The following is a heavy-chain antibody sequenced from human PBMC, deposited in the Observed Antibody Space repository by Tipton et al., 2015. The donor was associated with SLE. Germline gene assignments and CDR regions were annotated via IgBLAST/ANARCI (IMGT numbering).Heavy chain of an antibody. J-gene: IGHJ4*02. CDR1: GGSFSGYY. Sequence: TLSLTCAVYGGSFSGYYWSWIRQPPGKGLEWIGEINHSGGTNYNPSLKSRVTISVDTSKNQFSLKLSSVTAADTAVYYCARGWSSSSFDYWGQGTLVTVSS. V-gene: IGHV4-34*01. CDR2: INHSGGT. D-gene: IGHD6-6*01. CDR3: ARGWSSSSFDY.